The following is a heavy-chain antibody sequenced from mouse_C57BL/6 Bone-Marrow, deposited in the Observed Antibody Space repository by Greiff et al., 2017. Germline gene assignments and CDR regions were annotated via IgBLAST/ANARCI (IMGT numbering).Heavy chain of an antibody. V-gene: IGHV1-22*01. CDR2: INPNNGGT. CDR1: GYTFTDYN. J-gene: IGHJ2*01. Sequence: VQLQQSGPELVKPGASVKMSCKASGYTFTDYNMHWVKQSHGKSLEWIGYINPNNGGTSYNQKFKGKATLTVNKSSSTAYMERRSLTSEDSAVYYCARNYYGSSSFDYWGQGTTLTVSS. CDR3: ARNYYGSSSFDY. D-gene: IGHD1-1*01.